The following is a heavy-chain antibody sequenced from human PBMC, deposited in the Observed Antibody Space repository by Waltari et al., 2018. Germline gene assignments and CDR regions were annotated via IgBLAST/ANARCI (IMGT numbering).Heavy chain of an antibody. J-gene: IGHJ4*02. V-gene: IGHV3-53*01. D-gene: IGHD6-6*01. CDR1: GFPVRNNY. Sequence: EVQLVESGGGLIQPGGSLRLCCASSGFPVRNNYMSWVRQAPGKGLEWVSLIYSTGGTSYADSVKGRFTISRDNSKNTLYLQMNSLRVEDTAVYYCATRMVLAARNWGQGTLVTVSS. CDR3: ATRMVLAARN. CDR2: IYSTGGT.